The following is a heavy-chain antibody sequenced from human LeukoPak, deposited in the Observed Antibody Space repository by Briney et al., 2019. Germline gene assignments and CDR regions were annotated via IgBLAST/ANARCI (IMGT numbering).Heavy chain of an antibody. CDR3: ARAPRRIAAAVRYYYGMDV. CDR1: GGSFSGYY. J-gene: IGHJ6*02. D-gene: IGHD6-13*01. V-gene: IGHV4-34*01. CDR2: INHSGST. Sequence: SETLSLTCAVYGGSFSGYYWSWIRQPPGKGLEWIGEINHSGSTNYNPSLKSRVTISVDTSKNQFSLKLSSVTAADTAVYYCARAPRRIAAAVRYYYGMDVWGQGTTVTVSS.